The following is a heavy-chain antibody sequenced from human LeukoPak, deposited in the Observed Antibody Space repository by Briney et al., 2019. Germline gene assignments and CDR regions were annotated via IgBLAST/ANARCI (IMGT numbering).Heavy chain of an antibody. CDR3: ARERRYCSGGSCYDFDC. CDR1: GDSISSGSYY. CDR2: IYTSGNT. V-gene: IGHV4-61*02. J-gene: IGHJ4*02. D-gene: IGHD2-15*01. Sequence: PSQTLSLTCTVSGDSISSGSYYWSWIRQPAGKGLEWIGRIYTSGNTNYTPSLKSRVTISVDTSKKQFSLKVSSVTAADTAVYYCARERRYCSGGSCYDFDCWGQGTLVTVSS.